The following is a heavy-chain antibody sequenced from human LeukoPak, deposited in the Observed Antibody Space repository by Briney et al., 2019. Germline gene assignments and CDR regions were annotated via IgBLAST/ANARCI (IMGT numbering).Heavy chain of an antibody. CDR1: GGSFTDYF. CDR2: INDYTGDT. J-gene: IGHJ6*02. V-gene: IGHV4-34*01. Sequence: SETLSLTCTVFGGSFTDYFWTWIRHSPGKGLEWIGEINDYTGDTKYNPSLNSRVSISLEKSKNQLSLELRSVTAADTAVYYCARGRIAKIVVVHSFTYGMDVWGQGTTVTVPS. D-gene: IGHD3-22*01. CDR3: ARGRIAKIVVVHSFTYGMDV.